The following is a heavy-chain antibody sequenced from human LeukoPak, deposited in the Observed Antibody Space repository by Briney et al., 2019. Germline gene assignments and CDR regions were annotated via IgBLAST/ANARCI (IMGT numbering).Heavy chain of an antibody. V-gene: IGHV3-74*01. CDR1: GFTFSSYW. Sequence: GGPLRLSCAASGFTFSSYWMHWVRQAPGKGLVWVSRINTDRSSTSYADYVKGRFTISRDNAKNTLYLQMNSLRAEDTAVYYCASITGTTALGDWGQGTMVTVSS. D-gene: IGHD1-20*01. CDR3: ASITGTTALGD. J-gene: IGHJ4*02. CDR2: INTDRSST.